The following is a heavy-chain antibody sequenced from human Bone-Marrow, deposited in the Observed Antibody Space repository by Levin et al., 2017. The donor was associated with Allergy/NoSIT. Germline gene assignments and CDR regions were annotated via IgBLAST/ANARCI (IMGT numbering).Heavy chain of an antibody. D-gene: IGHD3-22*01. CDR3: ARDCGDLIENWFDS. V-gene: IGHV4-30-2*04. Sequence: SPRGPPFYNPSLRSRVTISVDTSKNQFSLKLNSVTAADTAVYYCARDCGDLIENWFDSWGQGTLVTVSS. J-gene: IGHJ5*01. CDR2: SPRGPP.